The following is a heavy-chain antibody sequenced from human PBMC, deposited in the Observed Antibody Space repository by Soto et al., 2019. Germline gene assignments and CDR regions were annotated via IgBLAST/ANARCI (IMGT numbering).Heavy chain of an antibody. Sequence: PGGSLRLSWAASGLTCSSYAMSWVRQAPGKGLEWVSAISGSGGSTYYADSVKGRFTISRDNSKNTLYLQMNSLRAEDTAVYYCAKDGEAVAGTCFDYWGQGTLVTVSS. V-gene: IGHV3-23*01. J-gene: IGHJ4*02. CDR3: AKDGEAVAGTCFDY. D-gene: IGHD6-19*01. CDR2: ISGSGGST. CDR1: GLTCSSYA.